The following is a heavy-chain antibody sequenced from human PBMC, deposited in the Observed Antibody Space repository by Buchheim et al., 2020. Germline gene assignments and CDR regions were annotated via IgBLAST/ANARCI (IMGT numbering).Heavy chain of an antibody. CDR1: GFSFRAYW. Sequence: EVQLVESGGGLVQPGGSLRLSCAASGFSFRAYWMHWVRQAPGKGLVWVSRINTDGSRTSYADSVKGRFTISRDNGKNTLYLQMNSLRAEDTAVYYCARSPVADLFDYWGQGT. V-gene: IGHV3-74*01. CDR3: ARSPVADLFDY. D-gene: IGHD6-19*01. J-gene: IGHJ4*02. CDR2: INTDGSRT.